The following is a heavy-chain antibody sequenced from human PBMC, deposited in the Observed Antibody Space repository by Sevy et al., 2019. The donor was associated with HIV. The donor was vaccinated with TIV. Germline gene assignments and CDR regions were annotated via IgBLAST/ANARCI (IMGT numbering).Heavy chain of an antibody. Sequence: GGSLRLSCATSGVTISNYAMNWVRQAPGKGLEWVSGISGSGGSTYYADSVKGGFTISRDNSKNTLYLQMNSLRAEDTAVYYCAKDSYFDNTLFDYWGQGTLVTVSS. CDR1: GVTISNYA. D-gene: IGHD3-22*01. J-gene: IGHJ4*02. CDR3: AKDSYFDNTLFDY. V-gene: IGHV3-23*01. CDR2: ISGSGGST.